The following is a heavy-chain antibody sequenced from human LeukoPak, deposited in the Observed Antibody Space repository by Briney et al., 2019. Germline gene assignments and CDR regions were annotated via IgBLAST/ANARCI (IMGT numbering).Heavy chain of an antibody. CDR3: ARLSAMAHDAFDI. CDR1: GYSISSGYY. V-gene: IGHV4-38-2*01. D-gene: IGHD2-2*01. CDR2: IFYTGST. Sequence: SETLSLTCAVSGYSISSGYYWGWIRQPPGKGLEWIGNIFYTGSTYYNPSLKSRVTMSVDTSKNQFSLKVNSVTAADTAVYYCARLSAMAHDAFDIWGQGTMVTVSS. J-gene: IGHJ3*02.